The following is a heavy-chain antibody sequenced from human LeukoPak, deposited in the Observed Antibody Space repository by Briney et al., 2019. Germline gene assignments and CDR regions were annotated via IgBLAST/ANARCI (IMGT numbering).Heavy chain of an antibody. CDR3: ARSRYCSGGNCYSDY. V-gene: IGHV3-7*01. D-gene: IGHD2-15*01. CDR2: IKPDGGET. CDR1: GFTFSTYW. Sequence: GGSLRLSCAASGFTFSTYWMSWVRQAPGKGLEWVANIKPDGGETYYVDSLKGRFTISRDNAKNSLHLQMNSLRVEDTAVYYCARSRYCSGGNCYSDYWGQETLVTVSS. J-gene: IGHJ4*02.